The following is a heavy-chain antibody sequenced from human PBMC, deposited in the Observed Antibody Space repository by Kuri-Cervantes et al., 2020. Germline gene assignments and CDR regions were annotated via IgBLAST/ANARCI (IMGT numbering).Heavy chain of an antibody. J-gene: IGHJ2*01. V-gene: IGHV3-21*01. CDR3: ARVPTVRITMVRGVIRYFDL. Sequence: LTCAASGFTFSSYSMNWVRQAPGKGLEWVSSISSSSSYIYYADSVKGRFTISRDNAKNSLYLQMNSLRAEDTAVYYCARVPTVRITMVRGVIRYFDLWGRGTLVTVSS. CDR1: GFTFSSYS. D-gene: IGHD3-10*01. CDR2: ISSSSSYI.